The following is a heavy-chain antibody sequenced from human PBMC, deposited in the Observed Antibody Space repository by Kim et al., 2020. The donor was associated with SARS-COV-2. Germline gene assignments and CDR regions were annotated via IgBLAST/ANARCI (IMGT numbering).Heavy chain of an antibody. V-gene: IGHV4-31*03. Sequence: PSETLSLTCTVSGGSISSGGYYWSWIRQHPGKGLEWIGYIYYSGSTYYNPSLKSRVTISVDTSKNQFSLKLSSVTAADTAVYYCARSSSQLIVVVPAAYSMWFDPWGQGTLVTVSS. CDR1: GGSISSGGYY. CDR2: IYYSGST. CDR3: ARSSSQLIVVVPAAYSMWFDP. J-gene: IGHJ5*02. D-gene: IGHD2-2*01.